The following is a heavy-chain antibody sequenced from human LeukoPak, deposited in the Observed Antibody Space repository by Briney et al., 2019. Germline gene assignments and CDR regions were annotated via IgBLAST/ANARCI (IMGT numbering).Heavy chain of an antibody. CDR1: GFSLSNARMG. CDR3: ARSRVYYYDILTGYSDY. Sequence: SGPVLVKPTETLTLTCTVSGFSLSNARMGVSWIRQPPGKALEWLAHIFSNDEKSYSTSLKSRLTISKDTSKSQVVLTMTNMDTVDTATYYCARSRVYYYDILTGYSDYWGQGTLVTVSS. D-gene: IGHD3-9*01. J-gene: IGHJ4*02. CDR2: IFSNDEK. V-gene: IGHV2-26*01.